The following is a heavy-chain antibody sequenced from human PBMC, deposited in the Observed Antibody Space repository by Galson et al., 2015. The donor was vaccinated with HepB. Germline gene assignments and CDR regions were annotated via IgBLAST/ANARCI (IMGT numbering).Heavy chain of an antibody. Sequence: SVKVSCKASGYTFTGYYMHWVRQAPGQGLEWMGRINPNSGGTNYAQKFQGRVTMTRDTSISTAYMELSRLRSDDTAVYYCARDPGPGTGGMDVWGKGTTVTVSS. V-gene: IGHV1-2*06. J-gene: IGHJ6*04. CDR2: INPNSGGT. CDR1: GYTFTGYY. CDR3: ARDPGPGTGGMDV. D-gene: IGHD1-14*01.